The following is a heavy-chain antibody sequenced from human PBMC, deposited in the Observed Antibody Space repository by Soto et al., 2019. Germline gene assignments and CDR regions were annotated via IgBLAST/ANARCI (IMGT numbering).Heavy chain of an antibody. CDR1: GYNFSNNW. CDR2: IYLADSQT. D-gene: IGHD3-10*01. CDR3: ATHGAINMLRGDPGFDY. J-gene: IGHJ4*02. V-gene: IGHV5-51*01. Sequence: EVQLVQSRAEVKKPGESLKISCRGSGYNFSNNWIGWLRQMPGKGLEWMAMIYLADSQTKYSPSFQGQVTISADKSISTAYLQWSTLKASDTAMYYCATHGAINMLRGDPGFDYWGQGTLVTVSS.